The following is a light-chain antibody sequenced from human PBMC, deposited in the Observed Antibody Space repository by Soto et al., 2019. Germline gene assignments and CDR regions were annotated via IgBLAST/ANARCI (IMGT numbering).Light chain of an antibody. Sequence: DIQMTQSPSSLSASVGDRVTITCRASQDISNYLAWYQQKPGKVPKLLIYAASTLQSGVPSRFSGSGSGTDFTLTISSLQPEDVVTYYCQKYNSAPRTFGQGTKVEIK. J-gene: IGKJ1*01. CDR1: QDISNY. CDR2: AAS. CDR3: QKYNSAPRT. V-gene: IGKV1-27*01.